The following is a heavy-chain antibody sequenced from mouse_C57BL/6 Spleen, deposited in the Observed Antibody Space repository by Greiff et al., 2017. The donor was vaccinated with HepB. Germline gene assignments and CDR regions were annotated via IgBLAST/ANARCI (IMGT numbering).Heavy chain of an antibody. Sequence: QVQLQQSGAELVKPGASVKISCKASGYAFSSYWMNWVKQRPGKGLEWIGQIYPGDGDTNYNGKFKGKATLTADKSSSTAYMQLSSLTSEDSAVYFCARDRGNLDAMDYWGQGTSVTVSS. CDR2: IYPGDGDT. V-gene: IGHV1-80*01. CDR3: ARDRGNLDAMDY. J-gene: IGHJ4*01. CDR1: GYAFSSYW. D-gene: IGHD2-1*01.